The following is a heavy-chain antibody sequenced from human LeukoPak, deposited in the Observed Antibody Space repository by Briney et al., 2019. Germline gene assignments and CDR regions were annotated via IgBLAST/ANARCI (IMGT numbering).Heavy chain of an antibody. Sequence: GESLKISCLGSGYRFTSYWIGWVRQMPGKGLEWMGIIYTGDSNTKYSPSFQGHVTISVDKSISTAYLQWSSLKASDTAMYYCARLGGSAYCVSTTCRFDYWGQGTQVTVSS. J-gene: IGHJ4*02. CDR3: ARLGGSAYCVSTTCRFDY. CDR1: GYRFTSYW. V-gene: IGHV5-51*01. CDR2: IYTGDSNT. D-gene: IGHD2-2*01.